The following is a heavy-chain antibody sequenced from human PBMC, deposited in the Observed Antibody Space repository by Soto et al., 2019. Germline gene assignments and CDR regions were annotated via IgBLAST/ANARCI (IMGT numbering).Heavy chain of an antibody. Sequence: PGGSLRLSCAASGFTFDDYAMHWVRQAPGKGLEWVSGISWNSGSIGYADSVKGRFTISRDNAKNSLYLQMNSLRAEDTALYYCAKAAGGIAARPFYYYGMDVWGQGTTVTVSS. CDR3: AKAAGGIAARPFYYYGMDV. CDR2: ISWNSGSI. V-gene: IGHV3-9*01. D-gene: IGHD6-6*01. CDR1: GFTFDDYA. J-gene: IGHJ6*02.